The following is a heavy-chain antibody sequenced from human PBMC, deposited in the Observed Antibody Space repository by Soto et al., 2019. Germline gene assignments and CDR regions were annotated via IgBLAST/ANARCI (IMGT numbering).Heavy chain of an antibody. J-gene: IGHJ6*02. CDR3: ARDPSGWPYYYYYGMDV. D-gene: IGHD6-19*01. V-gene: IGHV3-30-3*01. CDR1: GFTFSSYA. CDR2: ISYDGSNK. Sequence: QVQLVESGGGVVQPGRSLRLSCAASGFTFSSYAMHWVRQAPGKGLEWVAVISYDGSNKYYADSVKGRFTISRDNSKNTPYLQMNSLRAEDTAVYYCARDPSGWPYYYYYGMDVWGQGTTVTVSS.